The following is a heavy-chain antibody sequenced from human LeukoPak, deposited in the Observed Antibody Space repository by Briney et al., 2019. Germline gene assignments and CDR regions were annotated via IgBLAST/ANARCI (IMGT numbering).Heavy chain of an antibody. Sequence: SETLSLTCTVSGGSISSSSYYWGWIRQPPAKGLEWIGSIYYSGSTYYNPSLKSRVTISVDTSKNQFSLKLSSVAAADTAVYYCGRQGIAAAGSIDCWGQGTLVTVSS. CDR1: GGSISSSSYY. V-gene: IGHV4-39*01. CDR2: IYYSGST. D-gene: IGHD6-13*01. CDR3: GRQGIAAAGSIDC. J-gene: IGHJ4*02.